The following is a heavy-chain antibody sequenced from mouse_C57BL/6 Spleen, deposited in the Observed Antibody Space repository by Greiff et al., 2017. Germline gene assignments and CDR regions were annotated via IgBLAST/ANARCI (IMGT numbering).Heavy chain of an antibody. D-gene: IGHD1-1*01. CDR2: IDPNSGGT. CDR1: GYTFTSYW. V-gene: IGHV1-72*01. Sequence: QVQLQQPGAELVKPGASVKLSCKASGYTFTSYWMHWVKQRPGRGLEWIGRIDPNSGGTKYNEKFKSKATLTVDKPSSTAYKQLSSLTSEDSAVYYCARGGYGSSYVDYAMDYWGQGTSVTVSS. CDR3: ARGGYGSSYVDYAMDY. J-gene: IGHJ4*01.